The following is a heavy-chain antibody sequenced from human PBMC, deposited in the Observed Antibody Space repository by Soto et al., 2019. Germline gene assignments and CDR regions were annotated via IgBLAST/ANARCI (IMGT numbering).Heavy chain of an antibody. Sequence: GGSLRLSCAASGFTFSNAWMSWVRQAPGKGLEWVGRIKSKTDGGTTDYAAPVKGRFTISRDDSKNTLYMQMNSLKTEKTAGYDCATDHIPAYNDYVWGSYRPQAFDIWGQGTMVTVSS. CDR1: GFTFSNAW. V-gene: IGHV3-15*01. J-gene: IGHJ3*02. CDR2: IKSKTDGGTT. D-gene: IGHD3-16*02. CDR3: ATDHIPAYNDYVWGSYRPQAFDI.